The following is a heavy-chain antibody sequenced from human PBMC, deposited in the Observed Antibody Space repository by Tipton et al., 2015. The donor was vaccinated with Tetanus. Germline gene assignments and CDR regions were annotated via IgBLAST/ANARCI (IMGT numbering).Heavy chain of an antibody. V-gene: IGHV4-4*02. CDR3: ASRVSGPAAY. Sequence: GLVKPSGTLSLSCTVSGDSISSDNWWSWVRQSPGRGLEWIGEIYHSGATNYNSAPRSRVAISMSKSMNQFYVRLNSVTAADTAVYYCASRVSGPAAYWGQGTLVTVSS. CDR1: GDSISSDNW. CDR2: IYHSGAT. D-gene: IGHD6-25*01. J-gene: IGHJ4*02.